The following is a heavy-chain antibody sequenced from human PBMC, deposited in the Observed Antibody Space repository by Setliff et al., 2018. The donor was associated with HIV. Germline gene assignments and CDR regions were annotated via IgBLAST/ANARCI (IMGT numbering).Heavy chain of an antibody. J-gene: IGHJ4*02. CDR2: ISDSGGTP. CDR3: ASARIPTGGTSTSLDY. D-gene: IGHD1-1*01. Sequence: GGSLRLSCAASGFIFSAYAMSWVRQGPEKGLEWVSAISDSGGTPYYADSVKGRFTISRDNSKNTLYLQMNSLRAEDTAVYYCASARIPTGGTSTSLDYWGQGALVTVSS. CDR1: GFIFSAYA. V-gene: IGHV3-23*01.